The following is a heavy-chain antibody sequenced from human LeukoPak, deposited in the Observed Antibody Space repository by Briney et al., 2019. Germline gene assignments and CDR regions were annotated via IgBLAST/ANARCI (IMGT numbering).Heavy chain of an antibody. Sequence: GGSLRLSCAASGFSFSTYWMSWVRQAPGKGLEWVAVISYDGSNKYYADSVKGRFTISRDNSKNTLYLQMNSLRAEDTAVYYCARDYEGSSGYYEGFDYWGQGTLVTVSS. J-gene: IGHJ4*02. CDR1: GFSFSTYW. CDR3: ARDYEGSSGYYEGFDY. V-gene: IGHV3-30-3*01. CDR2: ISYDGSNK. D-gene: IGHD3-22*01.